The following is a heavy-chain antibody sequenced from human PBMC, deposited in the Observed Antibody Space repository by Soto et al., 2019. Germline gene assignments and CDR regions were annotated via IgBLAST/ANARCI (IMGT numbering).Heavy chain of an antibody. V-gene: IGHV4-59*01. CDR1: GGSINSYY. CDR3: ARVERGTATTVVDAFDI. J-gene: IGHJ3*02. Sequence: SETLSLTCTVSGGSINSYYWSWIRQTPGKGLEWIGYVYYTGSVNYNPSLKSRVTISVDTSKSQFSLKLRSVTAADTAIYYCARVERGTATTVVDAFDIWGPGTMVTVSS. CDR2: VYYTGSV. D-gene: IGHD1-1*01.